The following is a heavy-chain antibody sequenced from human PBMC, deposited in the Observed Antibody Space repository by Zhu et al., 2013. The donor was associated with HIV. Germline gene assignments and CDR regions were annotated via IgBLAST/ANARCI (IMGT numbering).Heavy chain of an antibody. CDR3: ARLRQRWLQLEFGYYFDY. Sequence: QVQLVQSGAEVKKPGSSVKVSCKASGGTFSSYAISWVRQAPGQGLEWMGGIIPIFGTANYAQKFQGRVTITADESTSTAYMELSSLRSEDTAVYYCARLRQRWLQLEFGYYFDYWGQGNPGSPSPQ. V-gene: IGHV1-69*01. CDR2: IIPIFGTA. D-gene: IGHD5-12*01. CDR1: GGTFSSYA. J-gene: IGHJ4*02.